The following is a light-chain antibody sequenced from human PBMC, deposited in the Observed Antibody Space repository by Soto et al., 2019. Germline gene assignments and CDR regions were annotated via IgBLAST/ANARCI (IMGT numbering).Light chain of an antibody. CDR3: QQYDSTPWT. CDR2: GAS. Sequence: DIVLTQSPATLSLSLGETATLSCSASQSVSSSYLAWYQQKPGQAPRLLIYGASRRATGIPDRFSASESGTDFTLTISSLEPEDFAVYFCQQYDSTPWTFGQGTRLEIK. CDR1: QSVSSSY. J-gene: IGKJ5*01. V-gene: IGKV3-20*01.